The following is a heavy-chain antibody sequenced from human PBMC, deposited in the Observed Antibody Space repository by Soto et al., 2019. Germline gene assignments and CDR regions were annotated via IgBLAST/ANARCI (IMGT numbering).Heavy chain of an antibody. CDR2: IIPIFGTA. CDR3: ARESRYCSGGSCYFLPGIDY. J-gene: IGHJ4*02. D-gene: IGHD2-15*01. Sequence: QVQLLQSGAEVKKPGSSVKVSCKASGGTFSSYAISWVRQAPGQGLEWMGGIIPIFGTANYEQKFQGRVTITADESTSSAYMELSSLRSEDTAVYYCARESRYCSGGSCYFLPGIDYWGQGTLVTVSS. V-gene: IGHV1-69*12. CDR1: GGTFSSYA.